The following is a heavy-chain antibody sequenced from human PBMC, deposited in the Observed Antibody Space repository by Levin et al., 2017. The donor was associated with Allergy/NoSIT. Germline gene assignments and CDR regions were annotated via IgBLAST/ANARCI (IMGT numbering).Heavy chain of an antibody. V-gene: IGHV3-48*04. D-gene: IGHD5-18*01. CDR2: ISPTSSTI. CDR3: ARDAYSPYWYFDL. J-gene: IGHJ2*01. Sequence: PGESLKISCAASEFTLSSYSMNWLRQAPGKGLEWISYISPTSSTIYYADSVKGRFTISRDNVKNSLYLQMNSLRAEDTAMYYCARDAYSPYWYFDLWGPGTLVTVSS. CDR1: EFTLSSYS.